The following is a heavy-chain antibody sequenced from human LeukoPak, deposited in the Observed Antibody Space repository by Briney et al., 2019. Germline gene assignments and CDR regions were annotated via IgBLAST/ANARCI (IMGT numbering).Heavy chain of an antibody. V-gene: IGHV4-30-2*01. Sequence: SQTLSLTCAVSGGSISSGGYSWSWIRQPPGKGLEWIGYIYHSGTTYYDPSLKSRVTISVDRSKNQFPLKLSSVTAADTAVYYCARDREGLNWYFDLWGRGTLVTVSS. J-gene: IGHJ2*01. CDR2: IYHSGTT. CDR3: ARDREGLNWYFDL. CDR1: GGSISSGGYS. D-gene: IGHD4/OR15-4a*01.